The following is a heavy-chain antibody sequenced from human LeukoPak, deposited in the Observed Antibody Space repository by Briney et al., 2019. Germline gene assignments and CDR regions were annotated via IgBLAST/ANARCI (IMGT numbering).Heavy chain of an antibody. V-gene: IGHV3-48*03. CDR3: ARVQGGGYRTADY. CDR1: GFTFNDYE. D-gene: IGHD6-19*01. Sequence: GGSLRLSCAASGFTFNDYEMTWVRQAPGKGLEWISYISSSGSITSHADSVKGRFTISRDNSKNTLFLQMNSLRGEDTAMYYCARVQGGGYRTADYWGQGTLVTVSS. CDR2: ISSSGSIT. J-gene: IGHJ4*02.